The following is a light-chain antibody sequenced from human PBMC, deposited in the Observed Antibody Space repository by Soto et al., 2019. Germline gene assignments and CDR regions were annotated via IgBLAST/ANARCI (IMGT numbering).Light chain of an antibody. CDR3: AAWDDSLNGVV. V-gene: IGLV1-44*01. CDR1: SSNIGSNT. CDR2: SNN. Sequence: QSVLTQPPSASATPGQRVTISCSGGSSNIGSNTVNWYQQLPGTAPKLLIHSNNQRPSGVPDRFSGSKSGTSVSLAISGLQSEDEADYYCAAWDDSLNGVVFGGGTKLTVL. J-gene: IGLJ2*01.